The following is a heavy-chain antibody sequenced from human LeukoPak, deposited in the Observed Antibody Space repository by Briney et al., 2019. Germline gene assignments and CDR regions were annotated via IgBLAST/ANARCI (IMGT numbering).Heavy chain of an antibody. CDR3: AMTYDNSCYYPFDY. Sequence: GESLRLSCSASGLAFSRYALHWVRQAPGKGLEYFSGISDNGRRTNYADAVKGRFTISRDNSKNTLYLQMRRLRAEDTAVYYCAMTYDNSCYYPFDYWGQGTLVTVSS. CDR2: ISDNGRRT. V-gene: IGHV3-64D*06. J-gene: IGHJ4*02. D-gene: IGHD3-22*01. CDR1: GLAFSRYA.